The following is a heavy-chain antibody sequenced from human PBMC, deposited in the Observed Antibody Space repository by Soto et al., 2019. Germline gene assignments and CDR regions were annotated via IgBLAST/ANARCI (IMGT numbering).Heavy chain of an antibody. V-gene: IGHV3-30*18. CDR3: AKSPNFDGSSPYCYKFYFDF. CDR2: ISYDGSDK. Sequence: QEQLVESGGGVVQPGRSLRLSCAASGFTFNTYGLHWLRQAPGKGLEWVAVISYDGSDKYYADSVKGRFIISRDTSKNPLNLQMNSLIAEQTAIYACAKSPNFDGSSPYCYKFYFDFWGQGAVVTASS. D-gene: IGHD2-21*01. CDR1: GFTFNTYG. J-gene: IGHJ4*02.